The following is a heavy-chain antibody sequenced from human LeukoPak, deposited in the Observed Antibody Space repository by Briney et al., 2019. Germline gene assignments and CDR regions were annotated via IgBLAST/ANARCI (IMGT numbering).Heavy chain of an antibody. V-gene: IGHV3-30-3*01. CDR2: ISYDGSNK. D-gene: IGHD3-3*01. J-gene: IGHJ4*02. CDR3: ARLRFSEWLLFDY. Sequence: GGSLRLSCAASGFTFSSYAMHWVRQAPGKGLEWVAVISYDGSNKYYADSVKGRFTISRDNSKNTLYLQMNSLRAEDTAVYYCARLRFSEWLLFDYWGQGTLVTVSS. CDR1: GFTFSSYA.